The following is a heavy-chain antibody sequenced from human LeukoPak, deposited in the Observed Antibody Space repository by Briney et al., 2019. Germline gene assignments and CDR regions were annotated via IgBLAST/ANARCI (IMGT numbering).Heavy chain of an antibody. V-gene: IGHV4-34*01. CDR2: INHSGST. J-gene: IGHJ4*02. D-gene: IGHD2-8*01. CDR1: RGSFSGYY. Sequence: PSETLSLTCALYRGSFSGYYWSWIRHPPGKGLYWIGEINHSGSTNYNPYLKSRVTISVDTSKNQFSLKLSSVTAADTAVYYCARGGILYRRFDYWGQGTLVTVSS. CDR3: ARGGILYRRFDY.